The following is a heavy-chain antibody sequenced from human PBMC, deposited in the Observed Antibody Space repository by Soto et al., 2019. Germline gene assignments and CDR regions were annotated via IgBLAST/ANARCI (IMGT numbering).Heavy chain of an antibody. J-gene: IGHJ4*02. Sequence: GGSLRLSCAASGFTFRTYGMHWVRQAPGKGLEWVAVISYDGSNKYYADSMRGRFTISRDNSKNTLYLQMNSLRVEDTAVYYCAKVPSPHTANVGFDYWGQGTLVTVSP. CDR3: AKVPSPHTANVGFDY. CDR2: ISYDGSNK. D-gene: IGHD5-18*01. V-gene: IGHV3-30*18. CDR1: GFTFRTYG.